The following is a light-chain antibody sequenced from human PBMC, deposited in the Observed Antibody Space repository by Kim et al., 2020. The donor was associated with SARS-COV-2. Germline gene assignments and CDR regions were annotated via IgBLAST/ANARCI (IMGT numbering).Light chain of an antibody. CDR2: GAS. V-gene: IGKV3-20*01. CDR3: QQYATSPVT. J-gene: IGKJ1*01. CDR1: QSVSSSF. Sequence: SPGESPTTACRASQSVSSSFLAWYQQKPGQAPRLLIYGASSRANGIPDRFSGSGSGTDFTLTISRLEPEDFAVYYCQQYATSPVTFGQGTKVDIK.